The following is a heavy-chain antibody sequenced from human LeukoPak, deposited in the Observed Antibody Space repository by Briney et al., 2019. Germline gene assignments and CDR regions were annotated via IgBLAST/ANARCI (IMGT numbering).Heavy chain of an antibody. CDR2: IIPIFGTA. CDR3: ARVKDQLITGWFDP. J-gene: IGHJ5*02. D-gene: IGHD2-2*01. Sequence: SVKVSCKASGGTFSSYAISWVRQAPGQGLEWMGGIIPIFGTANYAQKFQGRVTITADESTSTAYMELSSLRSEDTAVYYCARVKDQLITGWFDPWGQGTLVTVSS. CDR1: GGTFSSYA. V-gene: IGHV1-69*13.